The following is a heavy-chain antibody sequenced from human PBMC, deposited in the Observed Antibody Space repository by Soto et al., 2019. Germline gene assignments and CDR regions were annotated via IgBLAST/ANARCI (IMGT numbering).Heavy chain of an antibody. CDR3: ARRDAIGSYDRSGPLDP. Sequence: GESLKISCKGSGYSFSSHWSSWVRQMPGKGLEWMGRIDPSDSYTNYSPSFQGHVTISADKSISTAYLQWSSLKASDTAMYYCARRDAIGSYDRSGPLDPWGRGPLVPSS. CDR2: IDPSDSYT. J-gene: IGHJ5*02. D-gene: IGHD3-22*01. V-gene: IGHV5-10-1*01. CDR1: GYSFSSHW.